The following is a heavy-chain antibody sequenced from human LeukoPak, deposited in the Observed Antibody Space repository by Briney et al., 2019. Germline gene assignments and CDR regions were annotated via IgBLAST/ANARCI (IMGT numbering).Heavy chain of an antibody. CDR3: ARECNYYDSSGYYWGGFDY. V-gene: IGHV3-48*04. Sequence: RSGGSLRLSRAASGFNFSTYSMNWVRQAPGKWLEWVSYISTSSRTISYADSVKGRSTISRENAKNSLYLQMKSLRAEDTAVYYCARECNYYDSSGYYWGGFDYWGQGTLVTVSS. D-gene: IGHD3-22*01. CDR2: ISTSSRTI. J-gene: IGHJ4*02. CDR1: GFNFSTYS.